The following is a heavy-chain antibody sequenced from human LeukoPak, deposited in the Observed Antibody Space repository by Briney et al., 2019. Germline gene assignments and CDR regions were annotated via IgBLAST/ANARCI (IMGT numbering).Heavy chain of an antibody. D-gene: IGHD4-11*01. CDR1: GGTFSSYA. Sequence: SVKVSCKASGGTFSSYAISWVRQAPGQGLEWMGGIIPIFGTANYAQKFQGRVTITTDESTSTAYMELSSLRSEDTAVYYCARDSLQYPYYYYYYMDVWGKGTTVTVSS. V-gene: IGHV1-69*05. CDR2: IIPIFGTA. CDR3: ARDSLQYPYYYYYYMDV. J-gene: IGHJ6*03.